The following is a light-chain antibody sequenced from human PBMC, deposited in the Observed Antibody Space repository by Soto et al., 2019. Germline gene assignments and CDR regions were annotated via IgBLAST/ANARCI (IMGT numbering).Light chain of an antibody. CDR2: EVS. J-gene: IGLJ1*01. Sequence: QSALTQPASVSVSPGQSITISCTGTSSDVGGYNYVSWYQQHAGKAPKLMIYEVSNRPLGVSNRFSGSKSGNTASLTISGLQAEDEADYYCTSYTSSSTLDVFGTGTKVTVL. V-gene: IGLV2-14*01. CDR1: SSDVGGYNY. CDR3: TSYTSSSTLDV.